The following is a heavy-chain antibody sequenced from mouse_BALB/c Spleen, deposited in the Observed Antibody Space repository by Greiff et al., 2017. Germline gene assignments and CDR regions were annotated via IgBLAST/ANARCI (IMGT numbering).Heavy chain of an antibody. D-gene: IGHD3-1*01. CDR1: GYTFTSYT. V-gene: IGHV1-4*02. CDR3: ARVESSGY. CDR2: INPSSGYT. Sequence: VQLQQSAAELARPGASVKLSCKASGYTFTSYTMHWVKQRPGQGLEWIGYINPSSGYTEYNQKFKDKTTLTADKSSSTAYMQLSSLTSEDSAVYYCARVESSGYWGQGTLVTVSA. J-gene: IGHJ3*01.